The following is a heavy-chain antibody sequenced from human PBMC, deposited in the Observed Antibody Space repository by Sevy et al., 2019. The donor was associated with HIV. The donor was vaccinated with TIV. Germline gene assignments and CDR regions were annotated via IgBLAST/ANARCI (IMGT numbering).Heavy chain of an antibody. CDR2: IKSKTDGGTT. D-gene: IGHD3-22*01. J-gene: IGHJ3*01. V-gene: IGHV3-15*01. CDR3: TTDLGDYFDSSGPK. Sequence: GGSLRLSCAASGFTFSDAWMSWVRQAPGKGLEWVGHIKSKTDGGTTDYAAPVKGRFIISRDDSKNTLYLQMNSLKTEDTAVYYCTTDLGDYFDSSGPKWGLGTMVTVSS. CDR1: GFTFSDAW.